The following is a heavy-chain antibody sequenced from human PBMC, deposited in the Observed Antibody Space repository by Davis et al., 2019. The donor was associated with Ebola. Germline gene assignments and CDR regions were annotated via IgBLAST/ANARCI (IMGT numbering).Heavy chain of an antibody. CDR1: GFTVSSNY. CDR3: AREIHALRFLEGYYMDV. V-gene: IGHV3-53*01. Sequence: GESLKISCAASGFTVSSNYMSWVRQAPGKGLEWVSVIYSGGSTYYADSVKGRFTISRDNSKNTLYLQMNSLRAEDTAVYYCAREIHALRFLEGYYMDVWGKGTTVTVSS. D-gene: IGHD3-3*01. CDR2: IYSGGST. J-gene: IGHJ6*03.